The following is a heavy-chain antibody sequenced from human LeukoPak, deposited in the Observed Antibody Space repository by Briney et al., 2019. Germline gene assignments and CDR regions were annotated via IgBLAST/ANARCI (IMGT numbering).Heavy chain of an antibody. D-gene: IGHD3-10*01. CDR2: IWYDGSNK. CDR1: GFTFSSYG. Sequence: GGSLRLSCAASGFTFSSYGMHWVRQAPGMGLEWVAVIWYDGSNKYYADSVKGRFTISRDNCKNTLYLQMNSLRAEDTAVYYCASDYGSGGHWGQGTLVTVSS. J-gene: IGHJ4*02. V-gene: IGHV3-33*01. CDR3: ASDYGSGGH.